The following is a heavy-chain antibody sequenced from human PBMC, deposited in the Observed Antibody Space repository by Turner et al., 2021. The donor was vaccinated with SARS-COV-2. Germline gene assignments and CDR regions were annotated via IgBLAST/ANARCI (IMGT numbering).Heavy chain of an antibody. CDR2: INPSGGGT. V-gene: IGHV1-46*03. J-gene: IGHJ4*02. CDR3: AGGKLWSFSSYDN. Sequence: QVQQVQSGAEGKKPGSSVHDSCKASGYIFINYYIHWVRQAPGQGLEWVGIINPSGGGTRYAQKFRGRVTMTRDTSTSTVSMELSSLRSEDTAVYYCAGGKLWSFSSYDNWGQGTVVTVSS. CDR1: GYIFINYY. D-gene: IGHD3-10*01.